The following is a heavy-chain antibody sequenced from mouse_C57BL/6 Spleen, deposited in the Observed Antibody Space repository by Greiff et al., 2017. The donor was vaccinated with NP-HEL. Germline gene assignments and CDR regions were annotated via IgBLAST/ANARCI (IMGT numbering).Heavy chain of an antibody. V-gene: IGHV5-4*01. J-gene: IGHJ4*01. CDR3: ARDGGYDGGDYYAMDY. CDR2: ISDGGSYT. CDR1: GFTFSSYA. D-gene: IGHD2-2*01. Sequence: DVHLVESGGGLVKPGGSLKLSCAASGFTFSSYAMSWVRQTPEKRLEWVATISDGGSYTYYPDNVKGRFTISRDNAKNNLYLQMSQLKSEDTAMYYWARDGGYDGGDYYAMDYWGQGTSVTVSS.